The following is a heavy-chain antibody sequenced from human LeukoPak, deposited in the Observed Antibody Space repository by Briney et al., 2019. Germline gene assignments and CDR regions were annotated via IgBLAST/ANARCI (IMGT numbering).Heavy chain of an antibody. CDR3: ARGTKHLYSSGPNSESDY. Sequence: ASVKVSCKASGYTFTSYDINWVRQATGQGLEWMGWMNPNSGNTGYAQKFQGRVTITRNTSISIAYMELSSLRSEDTAVYYCARGTKHLYSSGPNSESDYWGQGTLVTVSS. V-gene: IGHV1-8*03. CDR1: GYTFTSYD. D-gene: IGHD6-19*01. J-gene: IGHJ4*02. CDR2: MNPNSGNT.